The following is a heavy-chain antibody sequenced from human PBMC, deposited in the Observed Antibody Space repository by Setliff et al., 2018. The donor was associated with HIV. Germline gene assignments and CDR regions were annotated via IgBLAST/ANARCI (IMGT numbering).Heavy chain of an antibody. CDR3: ARLGYYDSSALPY. Sequence: SETLSLTCTVSGGSISSSSYYWGWIRQPPGKGLEWIGSIYYSGSTYYNPSLKSRVTISVDTSKNQFSLKLSSVTAADTAVYYCARLGYYDSSALPYWGQGTRVTVSS. CDR1: GGSISSSSYY. CDR2: IYYSGST. D-gene: IGHD3-22*01. J-gene: IGHJ4*02. V-gene: IGHV4-39*01.